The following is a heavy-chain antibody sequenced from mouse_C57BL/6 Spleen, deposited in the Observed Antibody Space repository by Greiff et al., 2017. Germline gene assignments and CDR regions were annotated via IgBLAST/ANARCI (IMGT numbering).Heavy chain of an antibody. CDR1: GYTFTSYW. V-gene: IGHV1-52*01. D-gene: IGHD1-1*01. Sequence: QVQLKQPGAELVRPGSSVKLSCKASGYTFTSYWMHWVKQRPIQGLEWIGNIYPSDSETHYNQKFKDKATLTVDKSSSTAYMQLSSLTSEDSAVYYCARVGAYYGYAMDYWGQGTSVTVSS. CDR3: ARVGAYYGYAMDY. J-gene: IGHJ4*01. CDR2: IYPSDSET.